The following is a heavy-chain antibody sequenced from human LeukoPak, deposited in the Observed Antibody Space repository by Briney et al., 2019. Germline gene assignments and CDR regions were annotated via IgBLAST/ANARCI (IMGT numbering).Heavy chain of an antibody. CDR2: IYYSGST. D-gene: IGHD3-22*01. CDR3: ARLNYYDSSGEGSDAFDI. CDR1: GGSISSYY. J-gene: IGHJ3*02. V-gene: IGHV4-59*01. Sequence: SETLSLTCTVSGGSISSYYWSWIRQPPGKGLEWIGYIYYSGSTSYNPSLKSRVTISVDTSKNQFSLKLSSVTAADTAVYYCARLNYYDSSGEGSDAFDIWGQGTMVTVSS.